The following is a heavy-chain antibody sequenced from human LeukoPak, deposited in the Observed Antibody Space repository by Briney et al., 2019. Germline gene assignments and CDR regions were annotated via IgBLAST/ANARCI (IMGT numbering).Heavy chain of an antibody. V-gene: IGHV4-59*01. CDR1: GGSISSYY. CDR3: ASRTYYGSGPDY. CDR2: IYYRGST. J-gene: IGHJ4*02. Sequence: SETLSLTCTVSGGSISSYYWSWIRQPPGKGLEWIGYIYYRGSTNYNPSLKSRVTISVDTSKNQFSLRLTSVTAADTAMYYCASRTYYGSGPDYWGQGTLVTVSS. D-gene: IGHD3-10*01.